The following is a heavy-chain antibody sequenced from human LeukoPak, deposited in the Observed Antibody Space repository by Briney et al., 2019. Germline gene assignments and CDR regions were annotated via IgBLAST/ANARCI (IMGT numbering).Heavy chain of an antibody. D-gene: IGHD2-15*01. CDR1: GFTFSSYA. J-gene: IGHJ4*02. CDR2: ISSNGGST. Sequence: GGSLRLSCAASGFTFSSYAMHWVRQAPGKGLEYVSAISSNGGSTYYANSVKGRFTISRDNSKNTLYLQMGSLRAEDMAVYYCARGRYCSGGSCYSDYWGQGTLVTVSS. CDR3: ARGRYCSGGSCYSDY. V-gene: IGHV3-64*01.